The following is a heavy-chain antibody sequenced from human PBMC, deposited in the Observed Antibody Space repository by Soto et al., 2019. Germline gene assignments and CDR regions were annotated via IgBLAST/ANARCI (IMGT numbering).Heavy chain of an antibody. D-gene: IGHD3-3*01. Sequence: GESLKISCKGSGYNFAGYWIAWVRQMPGKGLELMGIIYPSDSDTRYRPSFQGQVTISADKSISSAYLQWSSLRASDTAMYYCARGGVSTRTFDYWGQGAPVTAPQ. J-gene: IGHJ4*02. V-gene: IGHV5-51*01. CDR2: IYPSDSDT. CDR3: ARGGVSTRTFDY. CDR1: GYNFAGYW.